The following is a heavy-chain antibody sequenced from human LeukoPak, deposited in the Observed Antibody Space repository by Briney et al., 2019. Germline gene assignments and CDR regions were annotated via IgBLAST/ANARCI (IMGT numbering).Heavy chain of an antibody. CDR1: GYTFTSYG. Sequence: EASVKVSCKASGYTFTSYGISWVRQAPGQGLEWMGWISAYNGNTNYAQKLQGRVTMTTDTSTSTAYMELRSLRSDDTAVYYCARVSSSWYSGAFDIWGQGTMVTVSS. CDR3: ARVSSSWYSGAFDI. V-gene: IGHV1-18*01. J-gene: IGHJ3*02. D-gene: IGHD6-13*01. CDR2: ISAYNGNT.